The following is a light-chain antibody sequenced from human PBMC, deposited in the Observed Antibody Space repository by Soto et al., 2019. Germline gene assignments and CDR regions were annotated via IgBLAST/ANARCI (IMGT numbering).Light chain of an antibody. V-gene: IGKV2-28*01. CDR3: MQALKPPYT. CDR1: QSLLYENGYTY. CDR2: LGS. J-gene: IGKJ2*01. Sequence: DIVMTQSPLSLPVTPGEPASISCRSSQSLLYENGYTYFDWYVQKPGQPPQLLIYLGSNRLSGVPDRSCGSVSGTSFTLKISRVETEDVGVYYCMQALKPPYTFGQGTKLEIK.